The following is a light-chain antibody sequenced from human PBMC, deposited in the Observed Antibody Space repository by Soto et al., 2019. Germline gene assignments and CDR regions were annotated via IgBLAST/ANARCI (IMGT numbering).Light chain of an antibody. V-gene: IGKV3-15*01. CDR3: QQYENWPRT. CDR1: QNINKN. J-gene: IGKJ1*01. CDR2: GAS. Sequence: EIVMTQSPATLSVSPGEGATLSCRATQNINKNLAWYQQKSGQAPRLLVHGASARATGIPARFVGSGSGTEFTLSISRLQSEDFAVYYCQQYENWPRTFGQGTKVEIK.